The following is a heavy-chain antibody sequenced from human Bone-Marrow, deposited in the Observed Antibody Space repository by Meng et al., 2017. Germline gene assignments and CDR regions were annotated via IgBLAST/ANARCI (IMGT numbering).Heavy chain of an antibody. D-gene: IGHD5-12*01. J-gene: IGHJ4*02. Sequence: SLKISCAASGFTFDDYAMHWVRQAPGKGLEWVSGISWNSGSIGYADSVKGRFTISRDNAKNSLYLQMNSLRAEDTAVYYCASTKRWWLAKGNDYWGQGTLVTVSS. CDR3: ASTKRWWLAKGNDY. CDR2: ISWNSGSI. CDR1: GFTFDDYA. V-gene: IGHV3-9*01.